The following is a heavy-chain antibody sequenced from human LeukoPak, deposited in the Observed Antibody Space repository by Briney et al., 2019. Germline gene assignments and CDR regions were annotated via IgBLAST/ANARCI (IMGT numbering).Heavy chain of an antibody. Sequence: SETLSLTCTVSGGSISTYYWNWIRQPPGKGLEWIGYIYHSGSTNYNPSLQSRVTISVDTSKDQFSLNLNSVTAADTAVYYCARGGAARLHFQNWGQGTPVTVSS. V-gene: IGHV4-59*01. D-gene: IGHD6-6*01. CDR3: ARGGAARLHFQN. CDR2: IYHSGST. J-gene: IGHJ1*01. CDR1: GGSISTYY.